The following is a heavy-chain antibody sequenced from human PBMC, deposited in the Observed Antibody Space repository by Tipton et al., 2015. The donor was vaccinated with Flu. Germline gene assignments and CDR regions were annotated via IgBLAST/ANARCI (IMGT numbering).Heavy chain of an antibody. CDR2: IYYSGST. CDR3: ARDPGSRMFDP. D-gene: IGHD6-13*01. Sequence: TLSLTCTVSGDSISSSSDYWGWIRQPPGKGLEWIGSIYYSGSTYYNPSLKSRVTISVDTSKNQFSLKLSSVTAADTAVYYCARDPGSRMFDPWGQGTLVTVSS. V-gene: IGHV4-39*07. J-gene: IGHJ5*02. CDR1: GDSISSSSDY.